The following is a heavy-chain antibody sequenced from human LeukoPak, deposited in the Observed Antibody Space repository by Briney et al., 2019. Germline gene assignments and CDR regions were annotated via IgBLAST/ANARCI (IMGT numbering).Heavy chain of an antibody. V-gene: IGHV3-74*01. CDR1: GFSFSTHY. Sequence: TGGSLRLSCVASGFSFSTHYMHWVRQAPGKGLVWVSRINSDGSSTSYADFVKGRFTISRDNAKNTLYVQMNSLRAEDTAVYYCARDDYYDSSGLDYWGQGILVTVSS. D-gene: IGHD3-22*01. CDR3: ARDDYYDSSGLDY. J-gene: IGHJ4*02. CDR2: INSDGSST.